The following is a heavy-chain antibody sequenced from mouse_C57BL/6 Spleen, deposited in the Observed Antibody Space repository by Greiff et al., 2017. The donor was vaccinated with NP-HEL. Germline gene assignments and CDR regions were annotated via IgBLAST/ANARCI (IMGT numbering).Heavy chain of an antibody. J-gene: IGHJ1*03. V-gene: IGHV5-6*01. CDR1: GFTFSSYG. Sequence: DVQLVESGGDLVKPGGSLKLSCAASGFTFSSYGMSWVRQTPDKRLEWVATISSGGSYTYYPDSVKGRFTISRDNAKNTLYLQMSSLKSEDTAMYYCARPHYYGSSSGYFDVWGTGTTVTVSS. CDR2: ISSGGSYT. CDR3: ARPHYYGSSSGYFDV. D-gene: IGHD1-1*01.